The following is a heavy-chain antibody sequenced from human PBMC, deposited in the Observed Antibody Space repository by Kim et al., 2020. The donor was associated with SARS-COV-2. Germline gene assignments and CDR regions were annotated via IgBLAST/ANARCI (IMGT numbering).Heavy chain of an antibody. Sequence: GGSLRLSCAASGFTLSNYWIHWVHLVPGKGPVWVSRINEDGTIINYAESVRGRFTISRDIAKNTAYLQMNSLRVEDTAVYHCARDLFGEFDYWGQGTLVTVSS. CDR3: ARDLFGEFDY. V-gene: IGHV3-74*01. CDR2: INEDGTII. CDR1: GFTLSNYW. J-gene: IGHJ4*02. D-gene: IGHD3-16*01.